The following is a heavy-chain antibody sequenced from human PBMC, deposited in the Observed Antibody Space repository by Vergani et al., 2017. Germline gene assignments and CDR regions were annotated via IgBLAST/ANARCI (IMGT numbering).Heavy chain of an antibody. Sequence: EVQLVESGGGLVKPGGSLRLSCAASGFTFSSYSMNWVRQAPGKGLEWVSSISSSSSYIYYADSVKGRFTISRDNAKNSLYLQMNSLRAEDTAVYYCASFGYDRNAFDIWGQGTMVTVSS. D-gene: IGHD3-22*01. CDR1: GFTFSSYS. J-gene: IGHJ3*02. CDR3: ASFGYDRNAFDI. V-gene: IGHV3-21*01. CDR2: ISSSSSYI.